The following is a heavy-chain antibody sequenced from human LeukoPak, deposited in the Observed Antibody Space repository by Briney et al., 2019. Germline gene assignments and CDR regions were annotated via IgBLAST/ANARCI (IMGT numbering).Heavy chain of an antibody. CDR2: IYTSGST. CDR3: ARVSELWRDYYYMDV. V-gene: IGHV4-61*02. CDR1: GGSISSGSYY. Sequence: SQTLSLTCTVSGGSISSGSYYWSWIRQPAGKGLEWIGRIYTSGSTNYNPSLKSRVTISVDTSKNQFSLKLSSVTAADTAVYYCARVSELWRDYYYMDVWGKGTTVTVSS. J-gene: IGHJ6*03. D-gene: IGHD5-18*01.